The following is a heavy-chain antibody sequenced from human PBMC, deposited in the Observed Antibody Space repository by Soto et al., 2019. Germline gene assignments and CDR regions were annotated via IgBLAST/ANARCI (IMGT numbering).Heavy chain of an antibody. CDR3: ARARRDGYNYGY. V-gene: IGHV1-18*04. J-gene: IGHJ4*02. Sequence: ASAKVSCKASGYTFTSYGISWVRQAPGQGLEWMGWISAYNGNTNYAQKLQGRVTMTTDTSTSTAYMELRSLRSDDTAVYYCARARRDGYNYGYWGQGTLVTVSS. CDR2: ISAYNGNT. CDR1: GYTFTSYG. D-gene: IGHD5-12*01.